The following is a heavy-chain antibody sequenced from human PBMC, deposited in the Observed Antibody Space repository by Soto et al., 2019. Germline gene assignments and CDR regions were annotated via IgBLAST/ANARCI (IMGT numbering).Heavy chain of an antibody. V-gene: IGHV4-39*01. CDR1: GGSISSGDYY. Sequence: SETLPLTCTVSGGSISSGDYYWGWIRQPPGKGLEWIGSIYYSGSTYYNPSLKSRVTISVDTSKNQFSLKLSSVTAADTAVYYCARHSYSGYDSNWFDPWGQGTLVTVSS. D-gene: IGHD5-12*01. J-gene: IGHJ5*02. CDR2: IYYSGST. CDR3: ARHSYSGYDSNWFDP.